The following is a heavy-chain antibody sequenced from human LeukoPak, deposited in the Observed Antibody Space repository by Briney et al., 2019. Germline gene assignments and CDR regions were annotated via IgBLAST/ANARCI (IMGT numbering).Heavy chain of an antibody. Sequence: SETLSLTCTVSGGSISSYYWSWIRQPPGKGLEWIGYIYYSGSTNYNPSLKSRVTISVDTSKNQFSPKLSSVTAADTAVYYCARGHKGVAPGYWGQGTLVTVSS. D-gene: IGHD3-3*01. CDR2: IYYSGST. CDR1: GGSISSYY. J-gene: IGHJ4*02. CDR3: ARGHKGVAPGY. V-gene: IGHV4-59*01.